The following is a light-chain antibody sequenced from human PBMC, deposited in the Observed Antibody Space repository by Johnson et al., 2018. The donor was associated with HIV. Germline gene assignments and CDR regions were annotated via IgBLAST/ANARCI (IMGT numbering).Light chain of an antibody. CDR2: DNN. J-gene: IGLJ1*01. Sequence: QSVLTQPPSVSAAPGQKVTISCSGSSSNIGNNYVSWYQQLPGTAPKLLIYDNNKRPSGIPDRFSGSKSDTSATLGITGLQTGDEADYYCGTWDSSLSVVFGTGTKVIVL. CDR3: GTWDSSLSVV. V-gene: IGLV1-51*01. CDR1: SSNIGNNY.